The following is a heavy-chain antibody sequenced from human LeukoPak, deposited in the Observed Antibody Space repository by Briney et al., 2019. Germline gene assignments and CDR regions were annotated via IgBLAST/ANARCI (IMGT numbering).Heavy chain of an antibody. CDR1: GLSFSSQA. CDR2: MSGSGDHI. D-gene: IGHD2/OR15-2a*01. CDR3: AKDSMASFDY. J-gene: IGHJ4*02. Sequence: GGSLRLSCAASGLSFSSQAMTWVRQAPGKGLEWVSAMSGSGDHIYYADSVKGRFTISRDNSKNTLYLQMNSLRAEDTAVYYCAKDSMASFDYWGQGTLVTVSS. V-gene: IGHV3-23*01.